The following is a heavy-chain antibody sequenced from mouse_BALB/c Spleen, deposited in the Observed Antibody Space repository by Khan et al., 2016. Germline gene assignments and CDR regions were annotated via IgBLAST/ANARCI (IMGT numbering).Heavy chain of an antibody. Sequence: EVELVESGGGLVQPGGSLKLSCAASGITFNNYGMSWVRQTPDKRLELVATINSNSGYTYYPDSVKGRFTISRDNAKNTLYLQMSSLKSEATAMYFCSRSDSGSSFWYFGVWGAGTTVTVSS. CDR2: INSNSGYT. J-gene: IGHJ1*01. V-gene: IGHV5-6-3*01. CDR3: SRSDSGSSFWYFGV. D-gene: IGHD1-1*01. CDR1: GITFNNYG.